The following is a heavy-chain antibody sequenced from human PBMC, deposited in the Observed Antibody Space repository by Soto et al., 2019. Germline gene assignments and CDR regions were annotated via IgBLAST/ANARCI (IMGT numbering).Heavy chain of an antibody. CDR2: ISWNSGSI. J-gene: IGHJ4*02. D-gene: IGHD3-3*01. CDR3: AKGDFWSGHIGVIDY. Sequence: EVQLVESGGGLVQPGRSLRLSCAASGFTFDDYAMHWVRQAPGKGLEWVSGISWNSGSIGYADSVKGRFTISRDNAKNSLYLQMNSLRAEDTALYYCAKGDFWSGHIGVIDYWGQGTLVTVSS. CDR1: GFTFDDYA. V-gene: IGHV3-9*01.